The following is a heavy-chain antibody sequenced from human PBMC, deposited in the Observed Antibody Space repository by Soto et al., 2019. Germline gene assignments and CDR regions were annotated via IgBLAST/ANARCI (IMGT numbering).Heavy chain of an antibody. CDR2: ISSSSSTI. J-gene: IGHJ4*02. V-gene: IGHV3-48*01. D-gene: IGHD3-10*01. Sequence: EVQLVESGGGLVQPGGSLRLSCATSGFTFSSYSMNWVRQAPGKGLEWVSYISSSSSTIYYADSVKGRFTISRDNAKNSLYLQMNSLRVEDTAVYYCARAGGSMVRGATSHFDDWGQGTLVPVSS. CDR3: ARAGGSMVRGATSHFDD. CDR1: GFTFSSYS.